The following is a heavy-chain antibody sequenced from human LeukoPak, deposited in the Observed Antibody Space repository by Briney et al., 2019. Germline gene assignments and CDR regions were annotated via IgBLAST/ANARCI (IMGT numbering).Heavy chain of an antibody. J-gene: IGHJ4*02. CDR3: ARDPGLLCLDY. Sequence: GGSLRLSCAASGFTFSSYSMNWVRQAPGRGRDGFPSIIVIISYIYYADSVKGRFTISRDNAKNSLYLQMNSLRAEDTAVYYCARDPGLLCLDYWGQGTLVTVSS. V-gene: IGHV3-21*01. CDR2: IIVIISYI. D-gene: IGHD2-2*01. CDR1: GFTFSSYS.